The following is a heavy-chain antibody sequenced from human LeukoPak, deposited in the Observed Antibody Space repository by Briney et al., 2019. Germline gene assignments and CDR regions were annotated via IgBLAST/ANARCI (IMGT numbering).Heavy chain of an antibody. Sequence: SETLSLTCTVSRGSISSYYWSWIRQPPGKGLEWIGYIYYSGSTNYNPSLKSRVTISVDTSKNQFSLKLSSVTAADTAVYYCARWDHVLLTFQHWGQGTLVTVSS. J-gene: IGHJ1*01. CDR1: RGSISSYY. CDR2: IYYSGST. CDR3: ARWDHVLLTFQH. V-gene: IGHV4-59*01. D-gene: IGHD3-10*01.